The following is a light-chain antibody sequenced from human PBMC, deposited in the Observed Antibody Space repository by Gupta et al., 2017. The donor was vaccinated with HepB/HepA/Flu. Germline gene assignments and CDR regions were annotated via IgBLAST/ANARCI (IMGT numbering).Light chain of an antibody. Sequence: QSVLTQSPSASGPPGQRVTISCSGSRSDIGSNYVYWYQQFPGTAPKLLIYQNTQRPSGVPDRFSGSKSGTSASLTINGLQSEDEAHYYCSTWEDILNGVVFGGGTRLTGL. V-gene: IGLV1-47*01. CDR2: QNT. CDR1: RSDIGSNY. J-gene: IGLJ2*01. CDR3: STWEDILNGVV.